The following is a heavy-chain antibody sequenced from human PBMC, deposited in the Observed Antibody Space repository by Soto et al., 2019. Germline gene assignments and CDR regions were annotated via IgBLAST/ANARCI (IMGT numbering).Heavy chain of an antibody. J-gene: IGHJ3*01. V-gene: IGHV4-59*06. Sequence: PSETLSLTCTVSGASISGFYWSWIRKHPGKGLEWIGYIYYNGNTYFSPSLKSRLTISIDTSKNQFSLKLSSVTAADTAMYYCARARLRAVYAFDFWGQGTMVTVSS. CDR1: GASISGFY. CDR2: IYYNGNT. D-gene: IGHD4-17*01. CDR3: ARARLRAVYAFDF.